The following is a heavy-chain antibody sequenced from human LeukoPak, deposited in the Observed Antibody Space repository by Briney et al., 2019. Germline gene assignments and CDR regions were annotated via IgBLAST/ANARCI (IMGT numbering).Heavy chain of an antibody. CDR2: IGTAGDT. J-gene: IGHJ4*02. V-gene: IGHV3-13*01. CDR3: ARGVEYYDFWSGYSDLYYFDY. D-gene: IGHD3-3*01. Sequence: PGGSLRLSCAACGFTFSNYDMHWVRQATEEGLEWVSAIGTAGDTYYPGPVKGRFTIPRQNAKNSLYLKMNSLRAGETAVYYCARGVEYYDFWSGYSDLYYFDYWGQGTLVTVSS. CDR1: GFTFSNYD.